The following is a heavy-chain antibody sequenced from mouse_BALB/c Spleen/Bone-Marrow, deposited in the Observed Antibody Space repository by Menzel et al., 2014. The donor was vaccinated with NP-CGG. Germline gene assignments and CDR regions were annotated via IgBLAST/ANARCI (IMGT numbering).Heavy chain of an antibody. D-gene: IGHD2-1*01. J-gene: IGHJ3*01. Sequence: QVQLQDSGAELVRPGSPVKISCKASGYAFSSYWMNWVKQRPGQGLEWIGQIYPGDGDTNYNGKFKGKATLTADKSSSXXXXXXSSLTSEDSAVYFCARTGNLAWFAYWGQGTLVTVSA. V-gene: IGHV1-80*01. CDR2: IYPGDGDT. CDR3: ARTGNLAWFAY. CDR1: GYAFSSYW.